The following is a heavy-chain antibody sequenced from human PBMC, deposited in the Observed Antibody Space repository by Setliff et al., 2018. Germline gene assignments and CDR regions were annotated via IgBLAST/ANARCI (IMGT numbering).Heavy chain of an antibody. D-gene: IGHD6-13*01. V-gene: IGHV4-39*01. CDR1: GDSINRSGYY. CDR3: ARHTHATYSSSFDY. Sequence: SETLSLTCNVSGDSINRSGYYWGWIRQPPGKGLAWIGSMYYSGSNDYNQSLKSRVTISLDTSKNQFSLRLTSVTAADTAVYYCARHTHATYSSSFDYWGQGTLVTVSS. J-gene: IGHJ4*02. CDR2: MYYSGSN.